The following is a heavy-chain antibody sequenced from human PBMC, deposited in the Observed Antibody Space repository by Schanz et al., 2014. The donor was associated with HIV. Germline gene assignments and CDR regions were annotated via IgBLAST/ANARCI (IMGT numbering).Heavy chain of an antibody. CDR3: TGGLYYDSTPFDP. J-gene: IGHJ5*02. D-gene: IGHD3-22*01. CDR1: GFTFSTSA. CDR2: ISYDGRNK. V-gene: IGHV3-30*04. Sequence: QVQLVESGGGVVQPGRSLRLSCAASGFTFSTSAMHWVRQAPGKGLDWVAGISYDGRNKYYADSVKGRFTISRDNSKNTLYLQMNSLRAEDTAVYYCTGGLYYDSTPFDPWGQGTLVTVSS.